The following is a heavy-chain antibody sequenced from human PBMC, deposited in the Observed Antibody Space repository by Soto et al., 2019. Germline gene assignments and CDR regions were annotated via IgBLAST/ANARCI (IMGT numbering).Heavy chain of an antibody. V-gene: IGHV1-69*01. D-gene: IGHD6-19*01. J-gene: IGHJ4*02. CDR2: IIPIFGTA. CDR1: GGTFSSYA. Sequence: QVQLVQSGAEVKKPGSSVKVSCKASGGTFSSYAISWVRQAPGQGLEWMGGIIPIFGTANYAQKFQVRVTITADESTRTAYMELSSLRSEDTAVYYCARGKSRGWYHLKLPFDYWGQGTLVTVSS. CDR3: ARGKSRGWYHLKLPFDY.